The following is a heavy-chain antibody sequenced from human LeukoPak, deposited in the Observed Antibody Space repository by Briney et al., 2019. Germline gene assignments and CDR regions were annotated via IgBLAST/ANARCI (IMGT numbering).Heavy chain of an antibody. Sequence: GGSLRLSCAASGFTFSSYAMSWVRQAPGKGLEWVSAISSSGGSTYYADSVKGRFTISRDNSKNTLYLQMNSLRAEDTAVYYCAKRGTSSGWYSFDYWGQGTLVTVSS. D-gene: IGHD6-19*01. CDR3: AKRGTSSGWYSFDY. CDR1: GFTFSSYA. J-gene: IGHJ4*02. V-gene: IGHV3-23*01. CDR2: ISSSGGST.